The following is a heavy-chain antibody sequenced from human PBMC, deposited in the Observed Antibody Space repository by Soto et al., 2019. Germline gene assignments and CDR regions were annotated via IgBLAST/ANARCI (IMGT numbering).Heavy chain of an antibody. CDR2: ISGSGGST. J-gene: IGHJ4*02. CDR1: GFTFSSYA. CDR3: AKAPQGMIVEEGDYYFDY. D-gene: IGHD3-22*01. V-gene: IGHV3-23*01. Sequence: RGSLRLSCAASGFTFSSYAMSWVRQAPGKGLEWVSAISGSGGSTYYADSVKGRFTISRDNSKNTLYLQMNSLRAEDTAVYYCAKAPQGMIVEEGDYYFDYWGQGTLVTVSS.